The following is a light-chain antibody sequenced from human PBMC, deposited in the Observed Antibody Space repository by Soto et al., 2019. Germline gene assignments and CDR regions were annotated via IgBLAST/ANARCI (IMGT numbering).Light chain of an antibody. CDR1: QGIAGW. Sequence: DIPLTQSPSSVSASVGDRVTITCRASQGIAGWLAWYQQKPGKAPQLLIYAASSLQSGVPSRFSGSGSGTESTLTISSLQPDDFATYYCQQYNSYRWTFGQGTKVDIK. J-gene: IGKJ1*01. V-gene: IGKV1D-16*01. CDR3: QQYNSYRWT. CDR2: AAS.